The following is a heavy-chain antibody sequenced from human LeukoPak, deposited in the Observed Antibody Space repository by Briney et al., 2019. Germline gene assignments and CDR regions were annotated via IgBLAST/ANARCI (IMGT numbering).Heavy chain of an antibody. V-gene: IGHV3-21*01. D-gene: IGHD3-22*01. J-gene: IGHJ4*02. CDR3: ARGLFHDSSGYYLFY. Sequence: GGSLRLSCTASGFTFSTYSMNWVRQAPGKGLEWVASISDRGTYIYYADSVKGRFTISRDNAKNTLYLQMNSLRAEDTAVYYCARGLFHDSSGYYLFYWGQGTLVTVSS. CDR2: ISDRGTYI. CDR1: GFTFSTYS.